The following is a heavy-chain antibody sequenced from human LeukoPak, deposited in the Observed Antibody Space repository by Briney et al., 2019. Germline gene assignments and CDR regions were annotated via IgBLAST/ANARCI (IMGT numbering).Heavy chain of an antibody. J-gene: IGHJ4*02. CDR2: ISGDGVST. CDR1: GLPIADFA. V-gene: IGHV3-43*02. CDR3: AKESGKFDY. Sequence: GGSLRLSCVASGLPIADFAMHWVRQAPGKGLEWVSLISGDGVSTFHADSVKGRFSISRDNSKNSLYLEMNSLRTEDAAMYYCAKESGKFDYWGQGTLVAVSS.